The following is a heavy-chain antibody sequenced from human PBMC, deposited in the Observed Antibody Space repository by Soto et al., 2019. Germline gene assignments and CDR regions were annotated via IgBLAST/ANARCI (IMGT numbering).Heavy chain of an antibody. J-gene: IGHJ6*02. V-gene: IGHV1-46*01. CDR1: GYTFTSYY. CDR2: INPSGGST. CDR3: ARDVDSSGYRTYYGMDV. D-gene: IGHD3-22*01. Sequence: ASVKVSCKASGYTFTSYYMHWVRQAPGQGLEWMGIINPSGGSTSYAQKFQGRVTMTRDTSTSTVYMELSSLRSEDTAVYYCARDVDSSGYRTYYGMDVWGQGTTVTVSS.